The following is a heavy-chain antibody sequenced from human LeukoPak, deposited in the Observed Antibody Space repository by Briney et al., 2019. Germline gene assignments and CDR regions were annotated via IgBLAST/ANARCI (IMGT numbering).Heavy chain of an antibody. V-gene: IGHV1-18*01. CDR2: ISAYNGNT. D-gene: IGHD5-12*01. J-gene: IGHJ4*02. CDR1: GYTFTSYG. Sequence: ASVKVSCKASGYTFTSYGISWVRQAPGQGLEWMGWISAYNGNTNYAQKLQGRVTMTEDTSTDTAYMELSSLRSEDTAVYYCATDQGRYSGYDFDYWGQGTLVTVSS. CDR3: ATDQGRYSGYDFDY.